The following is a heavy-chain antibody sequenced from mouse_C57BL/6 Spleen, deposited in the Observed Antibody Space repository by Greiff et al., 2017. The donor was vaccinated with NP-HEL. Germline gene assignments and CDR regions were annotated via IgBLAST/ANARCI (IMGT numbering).Heavy chain of an antibody. J-gene: IGHJ4*01. CDR1: GYTFTDYY. Sequence: EVQLQQSGPVLVKPGASVKMSCKASGYTFTDYYMNWVKQSHGKSLEWIGVINPYNGGTSYNQKFKGKATLTVDKSSSTAYIELNSLTSEDSAVYYCARSYYSNYAMDYWGQGTSVTVSS. D-gene: IGHD2-12*01. CDR3: ARSYYSNYAMDY. CDR2: INPYNGGT. V-gene: IGHV1-19*01.